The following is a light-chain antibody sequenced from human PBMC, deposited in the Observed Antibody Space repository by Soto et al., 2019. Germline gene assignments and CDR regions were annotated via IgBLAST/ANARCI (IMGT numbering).Light chain of an antibody. V-gene: IGLV2-14*01. Sequence: QSALTQPPSASGSPGQSVTISCTGTSSDVGGYDYVSWYQHHPGKAPKVMIYEVSNRPSGVSNRFSGSKSGNTASLTISELQAEDEADYYCTSFTTISTWVFGGGTKLTVL. CDR3: TSFTTISTWV. CDR1: SSDVGGYDY. CDR2: EVS. J-gene: IGLJ3*02.